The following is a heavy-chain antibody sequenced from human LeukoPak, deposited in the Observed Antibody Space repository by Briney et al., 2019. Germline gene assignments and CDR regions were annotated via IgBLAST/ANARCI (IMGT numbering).Heavy chain of an antibody. CDR1: GFTVSSNY. CDR2: LGGSGINT. Sequence: GGSLRLSCAASGFTVSSNYMSWVRQAPGKGLEWVSALGGSGINTYYADSVKGRFTISRDNSQNTLYLQMNTLRAEDAAVYYCSTSPSFGSSWYQFNYWGQGALVIVSS. J-gene: IGHJ4*02. V-gene: IGHV3-23*01. D-gene: IGHD6-13*01. CDR3: STSPSFGSSWYQFNY.